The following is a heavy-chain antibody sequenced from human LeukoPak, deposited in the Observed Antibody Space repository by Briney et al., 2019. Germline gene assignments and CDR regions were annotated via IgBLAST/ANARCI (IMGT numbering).Heavy chain of an antibody. V-gene: IGHV4-38-2*02. CDR1: GYSISSGYY. CDR3: ARGGRSSSSLNFDF. J-gene: IGHJ4*02. CDR2: IHYTVYT. Sequence: SETLSLTCTVSGYSISSGYYWGWIRQPPGKGLEWIGSIHYTVYTYYNPSLKSRVTISVDTSKNQFSLKLSSVTAADTAVYYCARGGRSSSSLNFDFWGQGTLVTVSS. D-gene: IGHD6-6*01.